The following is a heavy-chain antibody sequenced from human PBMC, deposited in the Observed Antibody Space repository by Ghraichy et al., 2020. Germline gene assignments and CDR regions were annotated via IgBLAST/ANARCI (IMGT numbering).Heavy chain of an antibody. Sequence: SETLSLTCAVYGGSFSGYYWSWIRQPPGKGLEWIGEINHSGSTNYNPSLKSRVTISVDTSKNQFSLKLSSVTAADTAVYYCARRLLSPRRWFDPWGQGTLVTVSS. V-gene: IGHV4-34*01. D-gene: IGHD3-3*01. CDR1: GGSFSGYY. CDR2: INHSGST. CDR3: ARRLLSPRRWFDP. J-gene: IGHJ5*02.